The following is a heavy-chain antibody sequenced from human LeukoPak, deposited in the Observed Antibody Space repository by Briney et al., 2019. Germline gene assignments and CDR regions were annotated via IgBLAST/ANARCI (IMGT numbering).Heavy chain of an antibody. Sequence: AGSLRLSCAASGFTVITNDMTWVRQAPGKGLEWVSVLYSDGNTKYADSVQGRFTISRDNFKNTLYLEMNSLSPDDTAVYYCARGVEPLAANTLAYWGQGTLVTVSS. D-gene: IGHD1-14*01. V-gene: IGHV3-53*01. CDR1: GFTVITND. CDR2: LYSDGNT. J-gene: IGHJ4*02. CDR3: ARGVEPLAANTLAY.